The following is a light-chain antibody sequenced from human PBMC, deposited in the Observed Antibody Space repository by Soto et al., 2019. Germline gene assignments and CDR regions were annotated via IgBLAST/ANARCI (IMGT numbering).Light chain of an antibody. CDR1: SSDIGGYNF. V-gene: IGLV2-14*01. CDR3: SSYSSSTFYV. CDR2: EVT. Sequence: QSALTQPASVSGSPGQSITISCTGTSSDIGGYNFVSWYQQHPGKAPKLIISEVTNRPSGVSNRFSGSKSGNTASLTISGLQAEDEADYYCSSYSSSTFYVFGTGTKLTVL. J-gene: IGLJ1*01.